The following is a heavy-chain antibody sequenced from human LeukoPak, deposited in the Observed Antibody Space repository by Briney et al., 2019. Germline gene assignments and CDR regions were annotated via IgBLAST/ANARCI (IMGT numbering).Heavy chain of an antibody. CDR2: IYYSGST. J-gene: IGHJ4*02. Sequence: SETLSLTCTVSGGSISSYYWSWIRQPPGKGLEWIGYIYYSGSTNYNPSLKSRVTISVDTSKNQFSLKLSSVTAADTAVYYCARGPSTVTTDYWGQGTLVTVSS. V-gene: IGHV4-59*01. CDR3: ARGPSTVTTDY. D-gene: IGHD4-17*01. CDR1: GGSISSYY.